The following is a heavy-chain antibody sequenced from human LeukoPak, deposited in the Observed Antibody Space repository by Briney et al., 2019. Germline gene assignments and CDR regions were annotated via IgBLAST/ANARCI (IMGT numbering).Heavy chain of an antibody. CDR2: INPSGGST. J-gene: IGHJ3*02. V-gene: IGHV1-46*01. Sequence: ASVKVSCKASGYTFTSYYMHWVRQAPGQGLEWMGIINPSGGSTSYAQKFQGRVTMTRDTSTSTVYMELSSLRSEDTAVYYCARGRRGELDLQDAFDIWGQGTTVTVSS. CDR1: GYTFTSYY. D-gene: IGHD1-26*01. CDR3: ARGRRGELDLQDAFDI.